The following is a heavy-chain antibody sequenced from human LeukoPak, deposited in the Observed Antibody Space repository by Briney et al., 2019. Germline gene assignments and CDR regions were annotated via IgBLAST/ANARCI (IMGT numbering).Heavy chain of an antibody. CDR3: ASSLRGAYYVHKFDP. V-gene: IGHV1-69*05. D-gene: IGHD3-10*02. J-gene: IGHJ5*02. CDR2: IIPIFGTA. Sequence: ASVKVSCKASGGTFSSYAISWVRRAPGQGLEWMGGIIPIFGTANYAQKFQGRVTITTDESTSTAYMELSSLRSEDTAVYYCASSLRGAYYVHKFDPWGQGTLVTVSS. CDR1: GGTFSSYA.